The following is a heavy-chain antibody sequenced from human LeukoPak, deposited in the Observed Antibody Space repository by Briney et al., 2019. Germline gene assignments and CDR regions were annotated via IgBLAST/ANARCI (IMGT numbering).Heavy chain of an antibody. J-gene: IGHJ5*02. CDR3: ARRYCSSTSCYTDNWFDP. V-gene: IGHV4-59*01. CDR1: GGSISSYY. Sequence: SETLSLTCTVSGGSISSYYWSWVRQPAGKGLEWIGYIYYSGSTNYNPSLKSRVTISVDTSKNQFSLKLSSVTAADTAVYYCARRYCSSTSCYTDNWFDPWGQGTLVTVSS. D-gene: IGHD2-2*02. CDR2: IYYSGST.